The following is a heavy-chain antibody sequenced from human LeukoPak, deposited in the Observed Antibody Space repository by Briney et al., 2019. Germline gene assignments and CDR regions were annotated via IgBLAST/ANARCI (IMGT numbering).Heavy chain of an antibody. CDR3: ARAPDWSGYPRYWYFDL. V-gene: IGHV4-38-2*01. CDR1: GYSISSGYY. Sequence: PPETLSLTCAVSGYSISSGYYWGWIRQPPGKGLEWIGSIYHSGSTYYNPSLKSRVTISVDTSKNQFSLKLSSVTAADTAVYYCARAPDWSGYPRYWYFDLWGRGTLVTVSS. CDR2: IYHSGST. D-gene: IGHD3-3*01. J-gene: IGHJ2*01.